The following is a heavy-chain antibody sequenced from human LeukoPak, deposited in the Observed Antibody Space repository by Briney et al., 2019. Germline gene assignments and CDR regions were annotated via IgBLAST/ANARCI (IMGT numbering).Heavy chain of an antibody. CDR3: ATTRITMVRGAKNSGWYHY. J-gene: IGHJ4*02. D-gene: IGHD3-10*01. Sequence: SETLSLTCAVYGGSFSGYYWSWIRQPPGKGLEWIGEINHSGSTNYNPSLKSRVTISVDTSKNQFSLKPSSVTAANTAVYYCATTRITMVRGAKNSGWYHYWGQGTLVAVSS. V-gene: IGHV4-34*01. CDR2: INHSGST. CDR1: GGSFSGYY.